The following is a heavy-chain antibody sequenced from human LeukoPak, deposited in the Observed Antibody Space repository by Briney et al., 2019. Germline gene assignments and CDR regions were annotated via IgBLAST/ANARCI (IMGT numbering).Heavy chain of an antibody. J-gene: IGHJ4*02. Sequence: PGRSLRLSCAASGFTFSSYAMHWVRQAPGKGLEWVAVISYDGSNKYYADSVKGRFTISRDNSKNTLYLQMNSLRAEDTAVYYCANLYRGWGQGTLVTVSS. CDR1: GFTFSSYA. V-gene: IGHV3-30*04. CDR3: ANLYRG. CDR2: ISYDGSNK. D-gene: IGHD2-2*02.